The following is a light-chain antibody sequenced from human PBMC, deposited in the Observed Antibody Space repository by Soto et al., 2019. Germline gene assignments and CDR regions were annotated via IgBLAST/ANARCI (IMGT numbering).Light chain of an antibody. J-gene: IGKJ1*01. Sequence: EIVMTQSPAILSVSPGERATLSCRANQSISSNLAWYQQKPGQAPRLLIYGASTRATGIPARFSGSGSGTEFTLTISSLQSEDFAVYYCQQYNNSPTLGQGTKVDIK. CDR3: QQYNNSPT. V-gene: IGKV3-15*01. CDR1: QSISSN. CDR2: GAS.